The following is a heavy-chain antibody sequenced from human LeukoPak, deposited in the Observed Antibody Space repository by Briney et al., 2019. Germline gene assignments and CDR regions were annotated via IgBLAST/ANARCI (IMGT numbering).Heavy chain of an antibody. CDR2: IYPGDSDT. V-gene: IGHV5-51*01. J-gene: IGHJ6*02. CDR3: ARFSSVTTDYYYGLDV. D-gene: IGHD4-17*01. CDR1: GYNFTTYW. Sequence: GESLKISCKASGYNFTTYWIGWVRPMPGKGLEWMGIIYPGDSDTRYSPSFQGQVTFSADKSVTTSYLQWSSLKASDTAMYYCARFSSVTTDYYYGLDVWGQGTTVTVSS.